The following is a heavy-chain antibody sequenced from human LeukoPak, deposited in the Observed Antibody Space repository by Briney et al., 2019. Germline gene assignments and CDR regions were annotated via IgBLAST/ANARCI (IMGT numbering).Heavy chain of an antibody. CDR2: INPNSGGT. D-gene: IGHD6-6*01. CDR1: GYTFTGYY. J-gene: IGHJ5*02. Sequence: GASVKVSCKASGYTFTGYYMHWVRQAPGQGLEWMGWINPNSGGTNYAQKFQGRVTMTRDTSISTAYMELSRLRSDDTAVHYCARVGGYSSSRFDPWGQGTLVTVSS. CDR3: ARVGGYSSSRFDP. V-gene: IGHV1-2*02.